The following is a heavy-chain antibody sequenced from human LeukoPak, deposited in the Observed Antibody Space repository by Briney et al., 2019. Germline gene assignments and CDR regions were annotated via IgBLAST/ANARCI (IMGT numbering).Heavy chain of an antibody. CDR2: IIPIFGTA. CDR3: ARSRIFGVVVEYNWFDP. D-gene: IGHD3-3*01. Sequence: SVKVSCKASGGTFSSHAISWVRQAPGQGLEWMGGIIPIFGTANYAQKFQGRVTITADESTSTAYMELSSLRSEDTAVYYCARSRIFGVVVEYNWFDPWGQGTLVTVSS. V-gene: IGHV1-69*13. CDR1: GGTFSSHA. J-gene: IGHJ5*02.